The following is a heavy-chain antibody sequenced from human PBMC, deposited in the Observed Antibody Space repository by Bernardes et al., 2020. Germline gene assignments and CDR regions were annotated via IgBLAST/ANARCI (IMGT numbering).Heavy chain of an antibody. D-gene: IGHD3-10*01. V-gene: IGHV3-7*01. Sequence: GWSLILSCAVSGFTFSSYWMSWVRQAPGKGLEWVANIKHDGTDKSYVDSVKGRFTVSRDNAKNSLYLQMNSLRAEDTAVFYCARNIGNRYFDYWGQGTLVTVSS. J-gene: IGHJ4*02. CDR1: GFTFSSYW. CDR2: IKHDGTDK. CDR3: ARNIGNRYFDY.